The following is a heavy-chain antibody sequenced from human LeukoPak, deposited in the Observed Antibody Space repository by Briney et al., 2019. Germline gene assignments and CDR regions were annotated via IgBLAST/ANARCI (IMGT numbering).Heavy chain of an antibody. Sequence: ASVKVSCKASGYTFTSYAMNWVRQAPGQGLEWMGWINTNTGNPTYAQGFTGRFVFSLDTSVSTAYLQISSLKAEDTAVYYCARDQSSSRNYYYYYGMDVWGQGTTVTVSS. J-gene: IGHJ6*02. V-gene: IGHV7-4-1*02. D-gene: IGHD6-13*01. CDR2: INTNTGNP. CDR1: GYTFTSYA. CDR3: ARDQSSSRNYYYYYGMDV.